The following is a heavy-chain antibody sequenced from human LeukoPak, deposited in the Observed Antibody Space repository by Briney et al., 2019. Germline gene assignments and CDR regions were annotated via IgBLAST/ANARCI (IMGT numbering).Heavy chain of an antibody. V-gene: IGHV1-24*01. J-gene: IGHJ4*02. D-gene: IGHD2-21*01. CDR2: FDPGAGEI. Sequence: ASVKVSCKVSGDTLSELTMHWVRQAPGKGLEWMGGFDPGAGEILYTQQFQGRVTMTEDTSTDTAYMELTSLRSEDSGVYFCAAGGIYSLLDYWGQGTLVTVSS. CDR1: GDTLSELT. CDR3: AAGGIYSLLDY.